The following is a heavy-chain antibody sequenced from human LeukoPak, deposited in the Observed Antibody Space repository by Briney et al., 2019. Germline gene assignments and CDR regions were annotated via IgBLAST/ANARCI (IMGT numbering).Heavy chain of an antibody. CDR3: AKGVNSGSYYYFDY. J-gene: IGHJ4*02. Sequence: PGGSLRLSCAASGFTFSNAWMSWVRQAPGKGLEWVGRIKSKTDGGTTDYAAPVKGRFTISRDDSKNTLFLQMNSLRVEDTAIYYCAKGVNSGSYYYFDYWGQGTLATVSS. V-gene: IGHV3-15*01. D-gene: IGHD1-26*01. CDR1: GFTFSNAW. CDR2: IKSKTDGGTT.